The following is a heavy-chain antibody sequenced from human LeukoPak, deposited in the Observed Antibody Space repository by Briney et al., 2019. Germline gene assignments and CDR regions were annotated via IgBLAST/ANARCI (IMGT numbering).Heavy chain of an antibody. Sequence: PGGSLRLSCAASGFTFSSYWMSWVRQTPGKGLEWAANIKQDGSEKYFVDSVKGRFTISRDNAKNSLYLQMNSLRAEDTAVYYCARGRFITMVRGVIITLYYFDYWGQGTLVIVSS. V-gene: IGHV3-7*01. CDR2: IKQDGSEK. CDR1: GFTFSSYW. D-gene: IGHD3-10*01. CDR3: ARGRFITMVRGVIITLYYFDY. J-gene: IGHJ4*02.